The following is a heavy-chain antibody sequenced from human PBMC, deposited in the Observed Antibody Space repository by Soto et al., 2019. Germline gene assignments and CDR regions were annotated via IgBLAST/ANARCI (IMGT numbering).Heavy chain of an antibody. CDR2: IYYSGST. CDR3: ARGPGGYSYGYALVSGMDV. D-gene: IGHD5-18*01. V-gene: IGHV4-30-4*01. Sequence: SETLSLTCTVSGGSISSGDYYWSWIRQPPGKGLEWIGYIYYSGSTYYNPSLKSRVTISVDTSKNQFSLKLSSVTAADTAVYYCARGPGGYSYGYALVSGMDVWGQGTTVTVSS. CDR1: GGSISSGDYY. J-gene: IGHJ6*02.